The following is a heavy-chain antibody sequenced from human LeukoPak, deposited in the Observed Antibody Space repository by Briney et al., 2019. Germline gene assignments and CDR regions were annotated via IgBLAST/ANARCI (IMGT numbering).Heavy chain of an antibody. CDR1: GTSLSLFH. Sequence: PSETLSLTCTVSGTSLSLFHWTWFRQPAGKRPEWIGLIYTNGATTLNPSLKSRVAMSVDLAKNQLFLKLASVTAADTAVYYCARGGDIPTGSTYYDFWSRYYGNGNWFDPWRQGTLVTVSS. CDR2: IYTNGAT. J-gene: IGHJ5*02. V-gene: IGHV4-4*07. CDR3: ARGGDIPTGSTYYDFWSRYYGNGNWFDP. D-gene: IGHD3-3*01.